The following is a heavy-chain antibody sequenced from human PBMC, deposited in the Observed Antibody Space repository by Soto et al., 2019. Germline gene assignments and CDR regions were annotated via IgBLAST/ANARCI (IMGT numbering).Heavy chain of an antibody. J-gene: IGHJ2*01. D-gene: IGHD4-17*01. Sequence: QVQLVESGGGVVQPGRSLRLSCAASGFTFSSYGMHWVRQAPGKGLEWVAVISYDGSNKYYADSVKGRFTISRDNSKNPLYLQMNSLRAEDTAVYYCAKDRRAIDGDYEGFDLWGRGTLVTVSS. CDR3: AKDRRAIDGDYEGFDL. V-gene: IGHV3-30*18. CDR2: ISYDGSNK. CDR1: GFTFSSYG.